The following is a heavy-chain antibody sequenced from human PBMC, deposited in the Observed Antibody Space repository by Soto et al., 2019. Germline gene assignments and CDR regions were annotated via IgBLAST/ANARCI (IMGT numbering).Heavy chain of an antibody. CDR1: GGSISSSNW. CDR3: ARFNSGNYYEAFDI. Sequence: QEQLQESGPGLVKPSGTLSLTCAVSGGSISSSNWWSWVRQPPGKGLEWIGEIYHSGSTNYNPSLKSLVTISVDKSKTQFSLKLSSVTAADTAVYYCARFNSGNYYEAFDIWGQGTMVTVSS. CDR2: IYHSGST. V-gene: IGHV4-4*02. D-gene: IGHD1-26*01. J-gene: IGHJ3*02.